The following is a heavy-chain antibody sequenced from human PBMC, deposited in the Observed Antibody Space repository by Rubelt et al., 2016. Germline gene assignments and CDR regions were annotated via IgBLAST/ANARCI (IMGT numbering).Heavy chain of an antibody. CDR2: IPYDGSNK. D-gene: IGHD2-15*01. CDR3: ARLGYCSGGSCRSPLFYYYYGMDV. J-gene: IGHJ6*02. V-gene: IGHV3-30*04. Sequence: GMGLEWVAVIPYDGSNKYYADSVKGRFTISRDNSKNTLYLQMNSPRAEDTAVYYCARLGYCSGGSCRSPLFYYYYGMDVWGQGTTVTVSS.